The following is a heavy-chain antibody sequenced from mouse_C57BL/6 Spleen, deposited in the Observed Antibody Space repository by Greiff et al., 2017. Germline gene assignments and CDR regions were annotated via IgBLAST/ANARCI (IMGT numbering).Heavy chain of an antibody. CDR3: ARIGRGYYGRYFDV. J-gene: IGHJ1*03. Sequence: QVTLKVSGPGILQPSQTLSLTCSFSGFSLSTFGMGVGWIRQPSGKGLEWLAHIWWDDDKYYNPALKSRLTISKDTSKNQVFLKIANVDTEDTATDCCARIGRGYYGRYFDVWGTGTTVTVSS. CDR1: GFSLSTFGMG. V-gene: IGHV8-8*01. CDR2: IWWDDDK. D-gene: IGHD2-3*01.